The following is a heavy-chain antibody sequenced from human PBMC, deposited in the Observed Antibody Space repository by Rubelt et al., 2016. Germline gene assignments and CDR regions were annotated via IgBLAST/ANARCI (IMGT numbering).Heavy chain of an antibody. CDR2: ISGSGYNT. CDR1: GFTFSSYA. D-gene: IGHD2-15*01. Sequence: LFLAGGGLVQPGGSLRLSCAASGFTFSSYAMSWVRQAPGKGLEWVSTISGSGYNTYYTDSAKGRFTISRDKSKNTVYLQMNSLRVEDTAVYYCAREGRSRYGMDVWGQGTTVTVSS. V-gene: IGHV3-23*01. CDR3: AREGRSRYGMDV. J-gene: IGHJ6*02.